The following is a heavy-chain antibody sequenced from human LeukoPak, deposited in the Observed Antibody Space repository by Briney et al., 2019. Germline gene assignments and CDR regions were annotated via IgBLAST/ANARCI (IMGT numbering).Heavy chain of an antibody. J-gene: IGHJ4*02. CDR3: ARDHPNCVGTDCLLFDY. Sequence: GGSLRLSCAASGFTFSGYAMSWVRQAPGKGLEWVSTITRGGAGTYYADSVKGRFTISRDNSKNTLYLRVNSLRAEDTAVYYCARDHPNCVGTDCLLFDYWGLGTLVTVPS. V-gene: IGHV3-23*01. CDR1: GFTFSGYA. CDR2: ITRGGAGT. D-gene: IGHD2-21*01.